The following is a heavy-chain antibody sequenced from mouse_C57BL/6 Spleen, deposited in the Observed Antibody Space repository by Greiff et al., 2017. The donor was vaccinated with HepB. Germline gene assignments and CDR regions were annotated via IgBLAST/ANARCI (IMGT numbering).Heavy chain of an antibody. Sequence: EVKLMESGPELVKPGASVKISCKASGYSFTDYNMNWVKPSNGKSLEWIGVINPNYGTTSYNQKFNGKATLTVDQSSSTAYMQLNSLTSENSAVFYMARSNSNRFYAMDNWDQGTSVTVSS. V-gene: IGHV1-39*01. CDR2: INPNYGTT. CDR1: GYSFTDYN. J-gene: IGHJ4*01. D-gene: IGHD2-5*01. CDR3: ARSNSNRFYAMDN.